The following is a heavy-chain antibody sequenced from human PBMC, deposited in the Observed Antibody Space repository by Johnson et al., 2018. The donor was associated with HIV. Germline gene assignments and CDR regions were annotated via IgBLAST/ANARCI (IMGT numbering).Heavy chain of an antibody. J-gene: IGHJ3*02. Sequence: QVQLVEFGGGVVQPGRSLRLSCAASGFTFSSYAMHWVRQAPAKGLEWVAVISYDGSDKYYADSVKGRFTISRDNSKNTLYLQMNSLRAEDTAVYYCAKDGGSYGGAFDIWGQGTMVTVSS. CDR2: ISYDGSDK. D-gene: IGHD1-26*01. V-gene: IGHV3-30*04. CDR1: GFTFSSYA. CDR3: AKDGGSYGGAFDI.